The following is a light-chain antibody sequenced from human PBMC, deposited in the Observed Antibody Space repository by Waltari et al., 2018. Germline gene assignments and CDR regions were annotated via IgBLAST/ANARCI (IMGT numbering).Light chain of an antibody. J-gene: IGLJ3*02. CDR1: SRGVGSYNL. Sequence: QSALTQPASASGSPGQSITISCTGTSRGVGSYNLVSWYQQRPGKAPKLMIYEGTKRPTGVSNRFSGSKSGNTASLTMSGLQAEDEADYYCCSYAGSNTWVFGGGTKLTVL. CDR2: EGT. CDR3: CSYAGSNTWV. V-gene: IGLV2-23*01.